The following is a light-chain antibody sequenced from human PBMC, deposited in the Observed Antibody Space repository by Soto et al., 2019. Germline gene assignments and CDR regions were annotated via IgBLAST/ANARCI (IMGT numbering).Light chain of an antibody. Sequence: EIVLTQSPGTLSLSPGEGATLSCGASQSVISDYLAWYQQKRGQPPRLLIFGASSRPTDIPDRFSGSGSGTDFTLTIARLEPEDFGVYYCQQYGTPPFTSGQGTKLEIK. V-gene: IGKV3-20*01. CDR1: QSVISDY. CDR3: QQYGTPPFT. J-gene: IGKJ2*01. CDR2: GAS.